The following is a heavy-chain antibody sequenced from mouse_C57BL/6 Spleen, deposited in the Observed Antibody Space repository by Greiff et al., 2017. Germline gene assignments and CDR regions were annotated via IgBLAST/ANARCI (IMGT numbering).Heavy chain of an antibody. CDR1: GFSLTSYG. D-gene: IGHD2-4*01. J-gene: IGHJ1*03. V-gene: IGHV2-5*01. CDR3: AKNYDYDAGWYFDV. CDR2: IWRGGST. Sequence: QVHVKQSGPGLVQPSQSLSITCTVSGFSLTSYGVHWVRQSPGKGLEWLGVIWRGGSTDYNAAFMSRLSITKDNSKSQVFFKMNSQQADDTAIYYCAKNYDYDAGWYFDVWGTGTTVTVSS.